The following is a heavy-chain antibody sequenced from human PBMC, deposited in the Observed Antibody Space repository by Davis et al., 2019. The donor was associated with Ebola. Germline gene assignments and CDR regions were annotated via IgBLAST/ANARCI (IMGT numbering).Heavy chain of an antibody. D-gene: IGHD3-3*01. Sequence: MPSETLSLTCAVSGGSISSHNWWTWVRQPPGKGLEWISEIYHSGSTNYNPSLKSRATISVDKSKNHFSLKLNSVTAADTAVYYWARGREDTVFGVIIPEYYYGLDVWGQGTTVTVSS. CDR2: IYHSGST. CDR1: GGSISSHNW. CDR3: ARGREDTVFGVIIPEYYYGLDV. J-gene: IGHJ6*02. V-gene: IGHV4-4*02.